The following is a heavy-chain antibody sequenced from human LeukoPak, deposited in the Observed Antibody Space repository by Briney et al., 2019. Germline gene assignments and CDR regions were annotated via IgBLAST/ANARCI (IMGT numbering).Heavy chain of an antibody. D-gene: IGHD3-10*01. CDR1: GFTFSSCG. Sequence: GGSLRLSCAASGFTFSSCGMHWVRQAPGKGLEWVAVISYDGSNKYYADSVKGRFTISRDNSKNTLYLQMNSLRAEDTAVYYCAKRQYYYGSGRRLADYWGQGTLVTVSS. J-gene: IGHJ4*02. V-gene: IGHV3-30*18. CDR3: AKRQYYYGSGRRLADY. CDR2: ISYDGSNK.